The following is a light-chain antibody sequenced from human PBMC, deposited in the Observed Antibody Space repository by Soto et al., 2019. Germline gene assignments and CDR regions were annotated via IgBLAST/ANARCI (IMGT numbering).Light chain of an antibody. J-gene: IGLJ2*01. V-gene: IGLV1-47*01. CDR3: SAWDDSLSGLVV. Sequence: QSVLTQPPSASGTPGQRVTISCSGSSSNIGSHYVYWYQQLPGTAPKLLIYRNDQRPSGVPDRFSGSKSGTSASLAISGLRSDDEANYYCSAWDDSLSGLVVSGGGTKVTVL. CDR1: SSNIGSHY. CDR2: RND.